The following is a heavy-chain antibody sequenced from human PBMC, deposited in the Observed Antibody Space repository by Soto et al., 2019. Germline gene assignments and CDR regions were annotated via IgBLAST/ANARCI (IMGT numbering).Heavy chain of an antibody. Sequence: SETLSLTCTVSGGSISSYYWSWIRQPPGKGLEWIGYIYDSGSTNYNPSLKSRLTISVDTSKNQFSLKLSSVTAADTAVYYCAREIMPLTNDWFDPWGQGTLVTVSS. J-gene: IGHJ5*02. D-gene: IGHD2-8*01. CDR3: AREIMPLTNDWFDP. CDR1: GGSISSYY. V-gene: IGHV4-59*12. CDR2: IYDSGST.